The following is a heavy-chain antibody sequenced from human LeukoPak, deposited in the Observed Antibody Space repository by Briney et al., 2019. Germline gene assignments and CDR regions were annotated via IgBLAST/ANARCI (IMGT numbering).Heavy chain of an antibody. CDR1: GFTFSSYA. J-gene: IGHJ4*02. V-gene: IGHV3-23*01. CDR3: ANTDYYDTSALDY. Sequence: PGGSLRLSCAASGFTFSSYAMNWVRQAPGKGLEWVSALSGSGGNTNYADSVKGRFTISRDNSKNTLYLQMNSLRAEDTAVYYCANTDYYDTSALDYWGQGTLVTVSS. D-gene: IGHD3-22*01. CDR2: LSGSGGNT.